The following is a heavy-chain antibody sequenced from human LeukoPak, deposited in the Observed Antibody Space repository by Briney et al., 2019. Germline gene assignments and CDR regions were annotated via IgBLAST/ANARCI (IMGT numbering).Heavy chain of an antibody. J-gene: IGHJ4*02. D-gene: IGHD4-11*01. V-gene: IGHV1-69*05. CDR2: IIPIFGTA. CDR3: ARDWGYSDYSIGNY. Sequence: SVKVSCKASGYTFTSYGISWVRQAPGQGLEWMGRIIPIFGTANYAQKFQGRVTITTDESTSTAYMELSSLRSEDTAVYYCARDWGYSDYSIGNYWGQGTLVTVSS. CDR1: GYTFTSYG.